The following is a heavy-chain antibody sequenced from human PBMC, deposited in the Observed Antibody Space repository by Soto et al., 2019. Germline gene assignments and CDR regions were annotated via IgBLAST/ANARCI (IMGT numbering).Heavy chain of an antibody. V-gene: IGHV3-23*01. D-gene: IGHD2-15*01. CDR2: ISGNGGVT. CDR3: AKDRVYCSGGSCQYNSVDS. J-gene: IGHJ5*01. Sequence: EVQLLESGGGLVQPGGSLRLSCAASGFTFAGYALSWVRQVSGKGLEWVSSISGNGGVTYHADSVKGRFTISRDNSKNMLYLQMNSLRDEDTAVYYCAKDRVYCSGGSCQYNSVDSWGQGTLVTVSS. CDR1: GFTFAGYA.